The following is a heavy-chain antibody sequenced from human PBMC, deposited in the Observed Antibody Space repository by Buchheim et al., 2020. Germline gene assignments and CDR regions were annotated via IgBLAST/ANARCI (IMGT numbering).Heavy chain of an antibody. CDR2: ISYDGSNK. CDR1: GFVFRTYG. J-gene: IGHJ4*02. V-gene: IGHV3-30*18. CDR3: AKGPSTGSSSWYGGLDY. Sequence: QVQLVESGGGVVQPGGSLRLSCAASGFVFRTYGMHWVRQAPGKGLEWVAVISYDGSNKYYADSVKGRFTISRDNSKNTLYLQMNSLRAEDTAVYYYAKGPSTGSSSWYGGLDYWGQGTL. D-gene: IGHD6-13*01.